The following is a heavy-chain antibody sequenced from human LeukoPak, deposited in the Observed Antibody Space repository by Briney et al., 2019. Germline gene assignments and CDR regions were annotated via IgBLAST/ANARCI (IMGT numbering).Heavy chain of an antibody. CDR3: ARGVLGELPGDY. V-gene: IGHV1-8*01. Sequence: ASVTVSCKASGYTFTSYDINWVRQAPGQGLEWMGWMNPNSGNTGYAQKFQGRVTMTRNTSISTAYMELSSLRSEDTAVYYCARGVLGELPGDYWGQGTLVTVSS. CDR2: MNPNSGNT. D-gene: IGHD3-10*01. J-gene: IGHJ4*02. CDR1: GYTFTSYD.